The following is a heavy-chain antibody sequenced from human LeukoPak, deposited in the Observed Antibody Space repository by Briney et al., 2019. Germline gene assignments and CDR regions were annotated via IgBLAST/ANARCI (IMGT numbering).Heavy chain of an antibody. CDR1: GFTFSSYG. CDR3: ARGPMVRGVGYYFGY. D-gene: IGHD3-10*01. CDR2: IWYDGSNK. Sequence: PGGSLRLSCAASGFTFSSYGMHWVRQAPGKGLEWVAVIWYDGSNKYYADSVKGRFTISRDNSKNTLYLQMNSLRAEDTAVYYCARGPMVRGVGYYFGYWGQGTLVTVSS. J-gene: IGHJ4*02. V-gene: IGHV3-33*01.